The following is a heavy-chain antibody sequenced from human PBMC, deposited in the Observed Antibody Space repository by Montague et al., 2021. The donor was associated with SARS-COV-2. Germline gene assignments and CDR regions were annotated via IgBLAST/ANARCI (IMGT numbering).Heavy chain of an antibody. D-gene: IGHD1-26*01. CDR2: ITGSGGGT. Sequence: SLRLSCAASGFTFSTYAMSWVRQAPGKGLEWVSAITGSGGGTYYAGFVKGRFTISKDNSKNMLYLQMNSLRAEDTAVYYCAKDQVYSGSYFADWGQGTLVTVSS. CDR3: AKDQVYSGSYFAD. V-gene: IGHV3-23*01. J-gene: IGHJ4*02. CDR1: GFTFSTYA.